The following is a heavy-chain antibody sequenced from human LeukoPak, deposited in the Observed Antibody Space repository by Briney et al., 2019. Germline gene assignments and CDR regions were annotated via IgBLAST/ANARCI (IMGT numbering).Heavy chain of an antibody. CDR1: GGSFSGYY. CDR2: INHSGST. D-gene: IGHD3-22*01. V-gene: IGHV4-34*01. CDR3: ARPLDSSGYYGYY. Sequence: SETLSLTCAVYGGSFSGYYWSWIRQPPGKGLEWIGEINHSGSTNYNPSLKSRVTISVDTSKNRFSLKLSSVTAADTALYFCARPLDSSGYYGYYWGQGTLVTVSS. J-gene: IGHJ4*02.